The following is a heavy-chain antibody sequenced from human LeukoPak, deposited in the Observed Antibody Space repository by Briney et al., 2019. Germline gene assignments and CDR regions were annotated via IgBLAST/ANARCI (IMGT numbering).Heavy chain of an antibody. CDR1: GGSISSSSYY. V-gene: IGHV4-39*01. Sequence: RPSETLSLTCTVSGGSISSSSYYWGWIRQPPGKGLEWVESITYSGTTYYNPSLKSRVTISVDTSKSQFSLKLTSVTAADTAVYYCAPAYIWGSFRTFNYWGQGTLVTVSP. CDR3: APAYIWGSFRTFNY. J-gene: IGHJ4*02. CDR2: ITYSGTT. D-gene: IGHD3-16*02.